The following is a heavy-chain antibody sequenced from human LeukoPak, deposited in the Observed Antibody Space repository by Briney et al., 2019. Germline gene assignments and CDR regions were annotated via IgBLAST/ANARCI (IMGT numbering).Heavy chain of an antibody. D-gene: IGHD3-10*01. V-gene: IGHV4-31*03. J-gene: IGHJ4*02. CDR1: GDSISSGGYY. CDR2: IYHSGST. Sequence: SETLSLTCTVSGDSISSGGYYWSWLRQHPGKGLEWIGYIYHSGSTYYNPSLKSRLTISVDTSKNQFSLKVSSVTAADTAVYYCARDGGYGSGTYYFNYWGQGTLVTVSS. CDR3: ARDGGYGSGTYYFNY.